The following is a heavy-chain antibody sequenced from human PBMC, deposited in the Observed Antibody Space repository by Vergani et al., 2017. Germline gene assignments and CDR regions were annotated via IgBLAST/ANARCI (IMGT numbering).Heavy chain of an antibody. CDR1: GFTFDDYA. CDR2: ISWNSGSI. D-gene: IGHD2-15*01. V-gene: IGHV3-9*01. J-gene: IGHJ4*02. CDR3: AKGSGGSCYSHFDY. Sequence: VQLVESGGGVVQPGGSLRLSCAASGFTFDDYAMHWVRQAPGKGLEWVSGISWNSGSIGYADSVKGRFTISRDNAKNSLYLQMNSLRAEDTALYYCAKGSGGSCYSHFDYWGQGTLVTVSS.